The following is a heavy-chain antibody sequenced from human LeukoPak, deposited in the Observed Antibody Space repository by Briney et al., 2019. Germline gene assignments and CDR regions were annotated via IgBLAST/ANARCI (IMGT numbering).Heavy chain of an antibody. CDR1: GESLNYYY. CDR2: VFDGKTT. J-gene: IGHJ4*02. D-gene: IGHD5-24*01. V-gene: IGHV4-34*12. Sequence: SETLSLTCAVYGESLNYYYWSWIRQSPEMGLEWIGEVFDGKTTIYNPSLKSRVTISAVTSSNQFSLNLKSVTAADTAVYYCASGAWATRLHSWAQGTLVIVSS. CDR3: ASGAWATRLHS.